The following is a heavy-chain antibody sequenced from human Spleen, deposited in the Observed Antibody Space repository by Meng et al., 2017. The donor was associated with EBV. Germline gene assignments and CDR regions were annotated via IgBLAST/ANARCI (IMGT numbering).Heavy chain of an antibody. Sequence: VQLVESGGGLVQPGGSLRLSCAASGFTFSSYWMHWVRQAPGKGLVWVSRINSDGSSTSYADSVKGRFTISRDNAKNTLYLQMNSLRAEDTAVYYCAREFVDCGGDCYLYSVDYWGQGTLGTVSP. CDR3: AREFVDCGGDCYLYSVDY. J-gene: IGHJ4*02. CDR1: GFTFSSYW. D-gene: IGHD2-21*01. V-gene: IGHV3-74*01. CDR2: INSDGSST.